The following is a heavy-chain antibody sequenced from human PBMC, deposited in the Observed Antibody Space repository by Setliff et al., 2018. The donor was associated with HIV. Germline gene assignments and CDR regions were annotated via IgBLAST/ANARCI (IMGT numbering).Heavy chain of an antibody. CDR1: GGSISSYY. CDR2: VYYSGST. V-gene: IGHV4-59*12. D-gene: IGHD3-22*01. CDR3: AGLMHYYDSFWVLWRENYFDS. J-gene: IGHJ4*01. Sequence: KPSETLSLTCTVSGGSISSYYWSWIRQPPGKGLEWIGYVYYSGSTNYNPSLKSRVTISVDTSKNQFSLKVNSVTAADTAVYYCAGLMHYYDSFWVLWRENYFDSWGRGTLVTVSS.